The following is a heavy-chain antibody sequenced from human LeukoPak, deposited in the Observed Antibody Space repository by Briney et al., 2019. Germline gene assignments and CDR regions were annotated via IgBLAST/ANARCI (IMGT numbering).Heavy chain of an antibody. V-gene: IGHV4-39*01. J-gene: IGHJ6*02. Sequence: SETLSLTCTVSGCSISTSSYYWGWIRQPPGKGLEWIGSIYYGGSTYYNPSLKSRVTISVDTSKNQFFLKLSSVTGADATVLYCGRHDCRDGSCYYWYGMDVWGQGTTVTVSS. CDR3: GRHDCRDGSCYYWYGMDV. D-gene: IGHD2-15*01. CDR1: GCSISTSSYY. CDR2: IYYGGST.